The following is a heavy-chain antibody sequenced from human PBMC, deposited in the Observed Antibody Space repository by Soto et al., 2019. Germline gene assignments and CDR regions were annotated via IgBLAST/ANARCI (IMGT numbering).Heavy chain of an antibody. V-gene: IGHV1-18*01. CDR1: GYTFTTFG. CDR3: AFGSGLPYFEY. Sequence: QVQLVQSGPEVKKPGASVKVSCKAPGYTFTTFGIIWVRQAPGQGLEWMGWISTFNENTHYAQKFQGRVTLTTDTPTGTAYMELTSLRSDDTAVYYCAFGSGLPYFEYWGQGTLVTVSS. CDR2: ISTFNENT. D-gene: IGHD3-3*01. J-gene: IGHJ4*02.